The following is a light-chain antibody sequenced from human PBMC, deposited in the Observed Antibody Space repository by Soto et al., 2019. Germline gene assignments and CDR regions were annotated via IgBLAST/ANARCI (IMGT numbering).Light chain of an antibody. CDR2: GNS. CDR3: QSYASSLSGVV. CDR1: SSNIGAGYD. V-gene: IGLV1-40*01. J-gene: IGLJ2*01. Sequence: QSVLTQPPSVSGAPGQRVTISCTGSSSNIGAGYDVHWYQQLPGTAPKLLIYGNSNRPSGVPDRFSGSKSGTSASLAITGLKAEDEADYYCQSYASSLSGVVFGGGTKLTVL.